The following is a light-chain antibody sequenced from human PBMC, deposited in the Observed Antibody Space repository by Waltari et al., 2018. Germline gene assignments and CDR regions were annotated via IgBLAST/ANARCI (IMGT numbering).Light chain of an antibody. CDR2: GAS. CDR3: QQYVSSPKT. J-gene: IGKJ1*01. V-gene: IGKV3-20*01. CDR1: ESITKY. Sequence: EIVLTQSPGTLTLSPGERATLSCRARESITKYVAWYQHKPGQAPRLLIYGASTRVIGIPDRISGSGSGTDFTLTITRLEPEDFAMYYCQQYVSSPKTFGPGTKVEI.